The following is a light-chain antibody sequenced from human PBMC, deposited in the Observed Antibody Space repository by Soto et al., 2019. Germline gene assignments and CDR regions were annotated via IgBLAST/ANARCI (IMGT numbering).Light chain of an antibody. Sequence: DIQMTQSPSTLSAFVGDRVTITCRASQSIGRWLAWYQQKPGKAPKLLIYDAASLESGVPSRFSGSGSGTEFTLTISSLQPDECATYYCQQYNTYSPERTFGQGTKVEVK. CDR1: QSIGRW. CDR3: QQYNTYSPERT. V-gene: IGKV1-5*01. CDR2: DAA. J-gene: IGKJ1*01.